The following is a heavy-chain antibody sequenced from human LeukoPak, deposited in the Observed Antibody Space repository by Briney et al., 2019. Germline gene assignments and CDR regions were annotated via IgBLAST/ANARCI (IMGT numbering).Heavy chain of an antibody. D-gene: IGHD2-2*01. CDR2: ISGSSSYI. V-gene: IGHV3-21*01. Sequence: GGSLRLSCAASGFTFSSYNMNWVRQAPGKGLEWVASISGSSSYIYYADSMKGRFTISRDNAKNSLYLQMSSLRADDTAVYYCARDRQTSCSSITCSFDHFDYWGQGILVTVSS. CDR1: GFTFSSYN. CDR3: ARDRQTSCSSITCSFDHFDY. J-gene: IGHJ4*02.